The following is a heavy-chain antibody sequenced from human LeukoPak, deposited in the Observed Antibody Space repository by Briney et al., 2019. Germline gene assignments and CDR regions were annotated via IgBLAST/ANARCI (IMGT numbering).Heavy chain of an antibody. D-gene: IGHD3-10*01. V-gene: IGHV4-59*01. CDR3: ARALAGSQTYYYYYMDV. CDR2: IYYSGST. J-gene: IGHJ6*03. CDR1: GGSISSYY. Sequence: SETLSLTCTVSGGSISSYYWSWIRQPPGKGLEWIGYIYYSGSTNYNPSLKSRVTISVDTSKNQFSLKLSSVTAADTAVYYCARALAGSQTYYYYYMDVWGKGTTVTVSS.